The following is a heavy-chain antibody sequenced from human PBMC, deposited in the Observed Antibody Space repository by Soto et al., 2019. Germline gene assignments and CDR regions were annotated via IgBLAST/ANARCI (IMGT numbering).Heavy chain of an antibody. CDR1: YGSISVSNVF. V-gene: IGHV4-39*01. D-gene: IGHD4-4*01. J-gene: IGHJ4*02. CDR3: ARTTGRHLAL. Sequence: PSETLSLSCTVSYGSISVSNVFWGWVRQPPGKGLEWIGNIDYSGTAYFNPSLGTRVTFPVDTSKNQFSLTLYSVTAADTAVYYCARTTGRHLALWGQGIMVSVYS. CDR2: IDYSGTA.